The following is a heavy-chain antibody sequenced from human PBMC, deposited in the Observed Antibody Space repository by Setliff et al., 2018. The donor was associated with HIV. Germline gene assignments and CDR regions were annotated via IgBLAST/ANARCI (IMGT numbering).Heavy chain of an antibody. J-gene: IGHJ6*03. V-gene: IGHV1-46*01. CDR2: INPSGGTI. D-gene: IGHD3-3*01. CDR3: ARDGYYNSWSGYGYYYYYMDV. Sequence: INPSGGTISYAQKFQGRVTMTGDTSTSTVYMELSSLRSEDTAVYYCARDGYYNSWSGYGYYYYYMDVWGKGTTVTVSS.